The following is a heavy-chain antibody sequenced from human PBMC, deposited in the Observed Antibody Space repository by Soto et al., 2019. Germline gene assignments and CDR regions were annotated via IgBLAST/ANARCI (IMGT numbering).Heavy chain of an antibody. CDR3: ARGGRDAYDWFGP. CDR2: IKQDGSEK. J-gene: IGHJ5*02. D-gene: IGHD3-16*01. Sequence: EAQLVESGGGLVQPGGSLRVSCAVSGFTFSDYWMSWVRQAPGKGLEWVAKIKQDGSEKDYVDSVKGRFTISRDNANNSLYLHMYSLRVEATGIYYCARGGRDAYDWFGPWGQGTLVTVSS. CDR1: GFTFSDYW. V-gene: IGHV3-7*01.